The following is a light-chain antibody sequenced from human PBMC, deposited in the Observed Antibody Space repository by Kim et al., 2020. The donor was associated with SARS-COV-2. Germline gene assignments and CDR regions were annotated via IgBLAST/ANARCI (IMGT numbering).Light chain of an antibody. V-gene: IGKV3-20*01. CDR1: QSVSTSY. Sequence: SPGERATLSCRASQSVSTSYLAWYQQKPGQAPRLLIYGASSRATGIPERFSGSGSGTDFTLTISRLEPEDFAVYYCQQYIGSPPYTFGQGTKLEI. CDR2: GAS. J-gene: IGKJ2*01. CDR3: QQYIGSPPYT.